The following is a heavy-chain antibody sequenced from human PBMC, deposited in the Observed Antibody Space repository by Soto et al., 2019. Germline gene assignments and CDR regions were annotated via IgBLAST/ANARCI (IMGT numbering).Heavy chain of an antibody. V-gene: IGHV3-11*01. D-gene: IGHD3-22*01. CDR1: GFTFSDYY. CDR3: ARATPTYYYDSSGSPGAEYFQH. CDR2: ISSSGSTI. Sequence: PGGSLRLSCAASGFTFSDYYMSWIRQAPGKGLEWVSYISSSGSTIYYADSVKGRFTISRDNAKNSLYLQMNSLRAEDTAVYYCARATPTYYYDSSGSPGAEYFQHWGQGT. J-gene: IGHJ1*01.